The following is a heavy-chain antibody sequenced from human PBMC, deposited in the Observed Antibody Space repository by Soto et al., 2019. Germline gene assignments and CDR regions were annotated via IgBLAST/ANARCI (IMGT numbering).Heavy chain of an antibody. CDR1: RFTFSSYS. J-gene: IGHJ4*02. CDR2: IGSSSSYI. V-gene: IGHV3-21*01. D-gene: IGHD3-16*01. Sequence: EGSLRLSCAASRFTFSSYSMNWVRQAPGKGLEWVSSIGSSSSYIYYADSVKGRFTISRDNAKNSLYLQMNSLRAEDTAVYYCATVPPGGSVYWGQGTLVNVFS. CDR3: ATVPPGGSVY.